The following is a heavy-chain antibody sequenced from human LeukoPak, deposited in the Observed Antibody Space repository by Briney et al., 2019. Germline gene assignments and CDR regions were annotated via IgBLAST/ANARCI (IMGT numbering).Heavy chain of an antibody. J-gene: IGHJ6*03. CDR2: INHSGST. CDR3: GHRGWDNYYYYMDV. V-gene: IGHV4-34*01. D-gene: IGHD3-10*01. Sequence: PSETLSLTCAVYGGSFSGYYWSWIRQPPGKGLEWIGEINHSGSTNYNPSLKSRVTISVDTSKNQFSLKLSSVTAADTAVYHCGHRGWDNYYYYMDVWGKGTTVTVSS. CDR1: GGSFSGYY.